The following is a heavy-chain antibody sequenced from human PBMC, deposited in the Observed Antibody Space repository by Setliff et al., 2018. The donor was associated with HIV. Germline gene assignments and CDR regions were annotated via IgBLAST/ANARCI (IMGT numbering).Heavy chain of an antibody. Sequence: GGSLRLSCAASGFTFSTYWMHWVRRAPGKGLVWVSRINTDGSSTSYADSVKGRFTISRDNAKNTLYLQMNSLRAEDTAVYYCARGVRGVVNGMDVWGQGTTVTVSS. CDR2: INTDGSST. J-gene: IGHJ6*02. CDR1: GFTFSTYW. V-gene: IGHV3-74*01. D-gene: IGHD3-10*01. CDR3: ARGVRGVVNGMDV.